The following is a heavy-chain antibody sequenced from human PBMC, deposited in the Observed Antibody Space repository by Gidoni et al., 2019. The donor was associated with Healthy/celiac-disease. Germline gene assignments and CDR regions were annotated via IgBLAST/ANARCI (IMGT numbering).Heavy chain of an antibody. V-gene: IGHV1-18*01. CDR2: LSAYNGNT. D-gene: IGHD5-18*01. Sequence: QVQLVQSGAEWKKLGAAVKVPCKASGYTFTSYGISWVRQAPGQGVEWMRWLSAYNGNTNYAQKLQGRVTMTTDTSTSTAYMELRSLRSDDTAVYYCARDRGYSYVGCPPNDYWGQGTLVTVSS. CDR3: ARDRGYSYVGCPPNDY. CDR1: GYTFTSYG. J-gene: IGHJ4*02.